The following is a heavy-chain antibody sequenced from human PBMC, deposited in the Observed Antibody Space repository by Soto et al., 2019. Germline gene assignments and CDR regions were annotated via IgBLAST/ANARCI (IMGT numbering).Heavy chain of an antibody. D-gene: IGHD3-10*01. V-gene: IGHV1-2*04. CDR3: ARDLAITMVRGAPSARPYGMDV. J-gene: IGHJ6*02. Sequence: GASVKVSCKASGYTFTSYGISWVRQAPGQGLEWMGWINPNSGGTNYAQKLQGWVTMTRDTSISTAYMELSRLRSDDTAVYYCARDLAITMVRGAPSARPYGMDVWGQGTTVTVSS. CDR1: GYTFTSYG. CDR2: INPNSGGT.